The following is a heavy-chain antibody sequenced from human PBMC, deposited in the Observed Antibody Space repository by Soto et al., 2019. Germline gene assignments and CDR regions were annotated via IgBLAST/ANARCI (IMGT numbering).Heavy chain of an antibody. CDR2: IFWDDDK. CDR1: GFSLTTSGVG. V-gene: IGHV2-5*02. D-gene: IGHD2-8*02. J-gene: IGHJ4*02. Sequence: STLVNPTQTLTLTCSFSGFSLTTSGVGVGWVRQSPEKALEWLALIFWDDDKRYSPSLRSRLTIAKDTSKNQVVLTLTNVEPVDTATYYCARILTATGGHFDSWGQGALVTVSS. CDR3: ARILTATGGHFDS.